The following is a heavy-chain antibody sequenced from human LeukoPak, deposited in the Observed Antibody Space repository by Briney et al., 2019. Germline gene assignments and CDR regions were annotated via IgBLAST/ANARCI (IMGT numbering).Heavy chain of an antibody. CDR1: GFTFSSYA. CDR3: AKESFGGSPGDGYYFDY. V-gene: IGHV3-23*01. CDR2: ISGSGGST. Sequence: GGSLRLSCAASGFTFSSYAMSWVRQAPGKGLEWVSAISGSGGSTYYADSVKGRFTISRDNSKNTLYLQMNSLRAEDTAVYYCAKESFGGSPGDGYYFDYWGQGTLVTVSS. J-gene: IGHJ4*02. D-gene: IGHD1-26*01.